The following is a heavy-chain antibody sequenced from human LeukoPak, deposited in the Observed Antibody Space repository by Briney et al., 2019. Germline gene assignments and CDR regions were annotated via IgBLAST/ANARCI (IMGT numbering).Heavy chain of an antibody. J-gene: IGHJ4*02. V-gene: IGHV4-4*02. CDR1: GDSINSLDL. Sequence: PSETLSLTCTVSGDSINSLDLWSWVRQPPGKGLEWIGEMYLSGTTHSNPSVKSRVTISIDKSKNQFFLNLSSVTAADTAVYYCAGLVGRYSSGLYYYYFDYWGQGALVTVSS. CDR2: MYLSGTT. D-gene: IGHD3-22*01. CDR3: AGLVGRYSSGLYYYYFDY.